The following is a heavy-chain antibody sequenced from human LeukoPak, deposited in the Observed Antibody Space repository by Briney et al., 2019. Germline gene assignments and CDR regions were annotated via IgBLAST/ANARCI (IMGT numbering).Heavy chain of an antibody. Sequence: ASVTFSCKASGYAFTDYDIYWVRQAPGQGLEWMGRINPNSGDTKYAQKFQGRVTIPRDTSISTAYMELNRLRSDDTAVYYCAREDFGDFYFDSWGQGTLVTVSS. V-gene: IGHV1-2*06. CDR3: AREDFGDFYFDS. D-gene: IGHD3-10*01. J-gene: IGHJ4*02. CDR2: INPNSGDT. CDR1: GYAFTDYD.